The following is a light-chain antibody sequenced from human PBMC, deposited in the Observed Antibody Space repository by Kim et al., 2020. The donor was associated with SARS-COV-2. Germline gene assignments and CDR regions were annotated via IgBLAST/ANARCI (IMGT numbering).Light chain of an antibody. J-gene: IGLJ2*01. CDR2: DVN. V-gene: IGLV2-14*03. CDR3: SSYTTTALL. Sequence: QSALTQPASVSGSPGQSITISCTGNTSDVFWYQQIPGEAPKLLIYDVNNRPSGVSDRFTGAKSGNTASLTISGLQPEDEADYYCSSYTTTALLFGGG. CDR1: TSDV.